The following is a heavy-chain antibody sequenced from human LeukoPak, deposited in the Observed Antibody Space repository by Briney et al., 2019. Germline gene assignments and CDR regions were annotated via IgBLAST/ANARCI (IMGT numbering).Heavy chain of an antibody. CDR3: ARQNTEGHYYYYGMDV. V-gene: IGHV5-51*01. Sequence: GESLKISCKGSGYNFNTFWIGWVRQVPGKGLEWMGIIYPGDSDTRYSPSFQGQVTISADKSISTAYLQWSSLKASDTAMYYCARQNTEGHYYYYGMDVWGQGTTVTVSS. CDR2: IYPGDSDT. CDR1: GYNFNTFW. J-gene: IGHJ6*02.